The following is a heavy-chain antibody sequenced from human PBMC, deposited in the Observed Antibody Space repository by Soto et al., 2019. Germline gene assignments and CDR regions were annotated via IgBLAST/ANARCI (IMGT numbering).Heavy chain of an antibody. CDR1: GFTFGRYW. Sequence: GGSLRLSCVDSGFTFGRYWMSWVRQAPGKGLEWVAIIWYDGSNKYYADSVKGRFTISRDNSKNTLYLQMNSLRAEDTAVYYCAREENWNYGIYYYGMDVWGKGTTVTVSS. V-gene: IGHV3-33*08. CDR3: AREENWNYGIYYYGMDV. J-gene: IGHJ6*04. CDR2: IWYDGSNK. D-gene: IGHD1-7*01.